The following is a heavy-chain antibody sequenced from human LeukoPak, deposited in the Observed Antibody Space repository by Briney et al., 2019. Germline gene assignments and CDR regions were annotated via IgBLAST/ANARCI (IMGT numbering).Heavy chain of an antibody. Sequence: SETLSLTCTVSGASIRSGDYYWSWIRQPPGKGLEWIGYIYDSGSTYYNPSLKGRITISVDTSENRFSLKLSSVTATDTAVYYCARDCSGGSCYGAFDIWGQGTMVTVSS. CDR2: IYDSGST. D-gene: IGHD2-15*01. CDR3: ARDCSGGSCYGAFDI. CDR1: GASIRSGDYY. J-gene: IGHJ3*02. V-gene: IGHV4-30-4*01.